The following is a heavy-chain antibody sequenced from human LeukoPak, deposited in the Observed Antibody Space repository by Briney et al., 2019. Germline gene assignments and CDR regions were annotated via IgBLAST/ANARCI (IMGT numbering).Heavy chain of an antibody. D-gene: IGHD6-13*01. CDR3: ARGAAAGHLCYHYYYVDG. CDR2: MNPNSGNT. J-gene: IGHJ6*03. V-gene: IGHV1-8*03. Sequence: ASVKVSCKASGYTFTSYDINWVRQATGQGLEWMGWMNPNSGNTGYAQKFQGRVTITRNTSIITAYMELSSLRSEDTAVYYCARGAAAGHLCYHYYYVDGGGKGNTVTVS. CDR1: GYTFTSYD.